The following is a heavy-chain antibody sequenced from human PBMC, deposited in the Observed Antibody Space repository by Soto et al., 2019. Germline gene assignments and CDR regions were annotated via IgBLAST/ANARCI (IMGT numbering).Heavy chain of an antibody. CDR2: FYYSGST. D-gene: IGHD1-1*01. V-gene: IGHV4-39*01. CDR3: ATVPIVGTTPYYVDY. CDR1: GGPFASTGYY. J-gene: IGHJ4*02. Sequence: QLQLQESGPGLVKPSEALSLTCTVSGGPFASTGYYWAWVRQPPGKGLEWLAYFYYSGSTYYNPSLKSRLTISVDTARHQLALSLSSVTAADTAVYYCATVPIVGTTPYYVDYWGQGTLVTVSS.